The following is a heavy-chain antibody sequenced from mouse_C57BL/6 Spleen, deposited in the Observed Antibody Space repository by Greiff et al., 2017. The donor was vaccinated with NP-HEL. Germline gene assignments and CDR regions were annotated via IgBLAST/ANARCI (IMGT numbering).Heavy chain of an antibody. J-gene: IGHJ2*01. V-gene: IGHV1-22*01. Sequence: VQLQQSGPELVKPGASVKMSCKASGYTFTDYNMHWVKQSHGKSLEWIGYINPNNGGTSYNQKFKGKATLTVNKSTSTAYMELRSLTSEDSAVYYCARGITTVVAPLGYWGQGTTLTVSS. CDR1: GYTFTDYN. CDR2: INPNNGGT. D-gene: IGHD1-1*01. CDR3: ARGITTVVAPLGY.